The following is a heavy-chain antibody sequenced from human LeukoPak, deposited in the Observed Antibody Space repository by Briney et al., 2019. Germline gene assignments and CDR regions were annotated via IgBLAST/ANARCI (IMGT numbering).Heavy chain of an antibody. CDR1: GGTFSSYA. CDR2: IIPIFGTA. J-gene: IGHJ4*02. V-gene: IGHV1-69*01. CDR3: ARAGGYSSSWYASYYFDY. D-gene: IGHD6-13*01. Sequence: SVKVSCKASGGTFSSYAISWVRQAPGQGLEWMGGIIPIFGTANYARKFQGRVTITADESTSTAYMELSSLRSEDTAVYYCARAGGYSSSWYASYYFDYWGQGTLVTVSS.